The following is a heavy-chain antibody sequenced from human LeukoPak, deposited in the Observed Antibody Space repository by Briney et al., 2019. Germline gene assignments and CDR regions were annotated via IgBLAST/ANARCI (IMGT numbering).Heavy chain of an antibody. CDR3: AKDPYSSGWLYYFDY. J-gene: IGHJ4*02. D-gene: IGHD6-19*01. V-gene: IGHV3-23*01. Sequence: PGGSLRLSRAASGFTFSSYAVSWVRQAPGKGLEWVSAISGSGGSTYYADSVKGRFTISRDNSKNTLYLQMNSLRAEDTAVYYCAKDPYSSGWLYYFDYWGQGTLVTVSS. CDR1: GFTFSSYA. CDR2: ISGSGGST.